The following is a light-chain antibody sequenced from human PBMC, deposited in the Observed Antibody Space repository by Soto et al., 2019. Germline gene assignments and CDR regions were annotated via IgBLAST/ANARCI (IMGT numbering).Light chain of an antibody. V-gene: IGKV1-17*01. Sequence: DIQMTQTPSSLSASVGDRVTISCRASPDINNDLGWYQQKPGKAPKRLIYAGSSLLSGVPSRFTGSGSGTEFTFTISSLQPEDFATYYCQQANNFPWTFGHGTKVDIK. CDR2: AGS. CDR1: PDINND. J-gene: IGKJ1*01. CDR3: QQANNFPWT.